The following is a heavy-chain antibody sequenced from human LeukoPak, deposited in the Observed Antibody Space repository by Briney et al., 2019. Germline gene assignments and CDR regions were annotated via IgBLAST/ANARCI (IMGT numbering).Heavy chain of an antibody. V-gene: IGHV7-4-1*02. D-gene: IGHD1-7*01. Sequence: ASVKVSCKASGYTFTSYAMNWVRQAPGQGLEWMGWINTNTGNPTYAQGFTGRFVFSLDTSVSTAYLQISSLKAEDTAVYYCARDGDNWNYDAFDIWGQGTMVTVSP. CDR3: ARDGDNWNYDAFDI. J-gene: IGHJ3*02. CDR2: INTNTGNP. CDR1: GYTFTSYA.